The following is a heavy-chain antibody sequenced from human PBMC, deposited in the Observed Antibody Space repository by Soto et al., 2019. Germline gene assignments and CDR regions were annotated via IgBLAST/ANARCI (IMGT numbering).Heavy chain of an antibody. J-gene: IGHJ4*02. V-gene: IGHV3-30*18. CDR2: ISYDGSNK. D-gene: IGHD6-13*01. CDR1: GFTFSSYG. CDR3: AEDQPERYSSSWAFDY. Sequence: XGSLKLSCAASGFTFSSYGMHWVRPAPGKGLEWVAVISYDGSNKYYADSVKGRFTISRDNSKNTLYLQMNSLRAEDTDVYYCAEDQPERYSSSWAFDYWGQGALVTVSS.